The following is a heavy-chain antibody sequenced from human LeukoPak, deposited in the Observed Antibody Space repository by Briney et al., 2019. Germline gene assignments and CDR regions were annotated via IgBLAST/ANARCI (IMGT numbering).Heavy chain of an antibody. Sequence: SETLSLTCAVYGGSFSGYYWSWIRQPAGKGLEWIGEIDHSGSTNYNPSLKSRVTISVDTSKNQFSLKLSSVTAADTAVYYCASQSPTRYGSGSYYRREASNWFDPWGQGTLVTVSS. D-gene: IGHD3-10*01. CDR2: IDHSGST. J-gene: IGHJ5*02. V-gene: IGHV4-34*01. CDR3: ASQSPTRYGSGSYYRREASNWFDP. CDR1: GGSFSGYY.